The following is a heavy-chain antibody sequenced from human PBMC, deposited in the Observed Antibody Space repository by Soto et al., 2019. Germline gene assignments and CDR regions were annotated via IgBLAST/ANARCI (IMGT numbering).Heavy chain of an antibody. CDR1: GGSISSSTYY. D-gene: IGHD3-22*01. V-gene: IGHV4-39*01. CDR3: ARAPYYYDSSGYNWFDP. Sequence: TLSLTCTVSGGSISSSTYYWGWMRQPPGKGLEWIASFFIGGNTYYNPSLKSRVTISVDTSKNQFSLKLSSVTAADTAVYYCARAPYYYDSSGYNWFDPWGQGTLVTVSS. J-gene: IGHJ5*02. CDR2: FFIGGNT.